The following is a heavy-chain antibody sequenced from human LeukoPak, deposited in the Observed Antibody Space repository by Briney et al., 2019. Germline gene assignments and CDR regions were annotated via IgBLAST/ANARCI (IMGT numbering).Heavy chain of an antibody. Sequence: PSETLSLTCTVSGGSISSYYWSWIRQPPGKGLEWIGYIYYSGSTNYNPSLKSRVTISVDTSKNQFSLKLSSVTAADTAVYYCARQSGSYYLDYWGQGTLVTVSS. J-gene: IGHJ4*02. CDR2: IYYSGST. V-gene: IGHV4-59*01. CDR1: GGSISSYY. CDR3: ARQSGSYYLDY. D-gene: IGHD1-26*01.